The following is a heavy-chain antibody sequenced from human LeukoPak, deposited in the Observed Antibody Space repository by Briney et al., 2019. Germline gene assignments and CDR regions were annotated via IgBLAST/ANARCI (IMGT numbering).Heavy chain of an antibody. CDR2: IYYSGST. J-gene: IGHJ4*02. V-gene: IGHV4-59*01. CDR3: AREGYYYDSSGYSY. Sequence: KPSETLSLTCTVSGGSISSYYWSWIRQPPGKGLEWIGYIYYSGSTNYNPSLKSRVTISVDTSKNQFSLKLSSVTAADTAVYYCAREGYYYDSSGYSYWGQGTLVTVSS. CDR1: GGSISSYY. D-gene: IGHD3-22*01.